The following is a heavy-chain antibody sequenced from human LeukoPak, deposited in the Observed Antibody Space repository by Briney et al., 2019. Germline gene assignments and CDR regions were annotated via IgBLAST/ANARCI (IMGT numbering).Heavy chain of an antibody. CDR2: IKQDGSKK. V-gene: IGHV3-7*01. Sequence: GGSLRLSCAASGFTFSSYWMTWVRQAPGKGLEWVANIKQDGSKKNYVDSVKGRFTISRDNAKNSLYLQMNSLRAEDTAVYYCARAILTPGGATVTRYFDYWGQGTLVTVSS. D-gene: IGHD4-17*01. CDR1: GFTFSSYW. J-gene: IGHJ4*02. CDR3: ARAILTPGGATVTRYFDY.